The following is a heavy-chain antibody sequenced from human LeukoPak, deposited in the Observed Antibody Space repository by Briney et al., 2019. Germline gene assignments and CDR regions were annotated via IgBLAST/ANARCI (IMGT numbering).Heavy chain of an antibody. Sequence: PSETLSLTCTFSGASISSYYWSWIRQPPGKGLEWIGYIHYSGTTNYNPSLKNRLTVSVDTSKNQFSLKLTSVTAADTAVYYCARHLPGCTNGVCQRGFDCWDQETLVTVSS. D-gene: IGHD2-8*01. J-gene: IGHJ4*02. V-gene: IGHV4-59*08. CDR1: GASISSYY. CDR2: IHYSGTT. CDR3: ARHLPGCTNGVCQRGFDC.